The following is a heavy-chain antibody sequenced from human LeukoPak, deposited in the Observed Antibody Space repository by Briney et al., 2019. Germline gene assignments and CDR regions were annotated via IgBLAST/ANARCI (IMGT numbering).Heavy chain of an antibody. CDR2: IIPILGIA. V-gene: IGHV1-69*04. D-gene: IGHD3-10*01. CDR1: GGTFSSYA. J-gene: IGHJ4*02. CDR3: ARSYYGSGSYYDAY. Sequence: SVKVSCKASGGTFSSYAISWVRQAPGQGLEWTGRIIPILGIANYAQKFQGRVTITADKSTSTAYMELSSLRSEDTAVYYCARSYYGSGSYYDAYWGQGTLVTVSS.